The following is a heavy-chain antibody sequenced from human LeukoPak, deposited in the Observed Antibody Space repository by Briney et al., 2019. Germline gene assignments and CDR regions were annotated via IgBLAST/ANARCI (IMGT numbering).Heavy chain of an antibody. D-gene: IGHD2-2*01. Sequence: GGSPRLSCAASGFTFSSYAMSWVRQAPGKGLEWVSAISGSGGSTYYADSVKGRFTISRDNSKNTLYLQMSSLRAEDTAVYYCARWGYCSSTSCSDAFDIWGQGTMVTVSS. J-gene: IGHJ3*02. CDR3: ARWGYCSSTSCSDAFDI. CDR1: GFTFSSYA. V-gene: IGHV3-23*01. CDR2: ISGSGGST.